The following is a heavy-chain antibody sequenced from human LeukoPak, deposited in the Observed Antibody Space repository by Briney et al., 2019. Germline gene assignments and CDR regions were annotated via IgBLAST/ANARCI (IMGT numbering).Heavy chain of an antibody. J-gene: IGHJ4*02. D-gene: IGHD6-13*01. CDR2: ISGRGGST. V-gene: IGHV3-23*01. CDR3: AKDRVVGRSWYYFDY. CDR1: GFTLSSYA. Sequence: PGGSLRLSCAASGFTLSSYAMSWVRQAPGKGLEWVSAISGRGGSTYYADSVKGRFTISRDNSKNTLYLQMNSLRAEDTAVYYCAKDRVVGRSWYYFDYWGQGTLVTVSS.